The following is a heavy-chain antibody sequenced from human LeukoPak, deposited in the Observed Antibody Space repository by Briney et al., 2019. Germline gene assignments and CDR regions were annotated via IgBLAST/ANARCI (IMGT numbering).Heavy chain of an antibody. CDR1: GGSISSSSYY. CDR2: IYYSGST. V-gene: IGHV4-39*07. CDR3: ARQLDRHFDY. D-gene: IGHD1-1*01. Sequence: SETLSLTCTVSGGSISSSSYYWGWIRQPPGKGLEWIGSIYYSGSTYYNPSLKSRVTISVDTSKNQFSLKLSSVTAADTAVYYCARQLDRHFDYWGQGTLVTVSS. J-gene: IGHJ4*02.